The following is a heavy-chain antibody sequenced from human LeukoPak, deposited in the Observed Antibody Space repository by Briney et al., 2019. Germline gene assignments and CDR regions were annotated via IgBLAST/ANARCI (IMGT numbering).Heavy chain of an antibody. Sequence: PGGSLRLSCAVSVFIFSGYYMSWVRQAPGKGLEWVSYISSSGSTIYYADSVKGRFTSSRDNAKNLLYLQMNSLRAEDTAVYYCARVQSVAAAWFDPWGQGTLVTVSS. J-gene: IGHJ5*02. V-gene: IGHV3-11*01. D-gene: IGHD6-13*01. CDR2: ISSSGSTI. CDR1: VFIFSGYY. CDR3: ARVQSVAAAWFDP.